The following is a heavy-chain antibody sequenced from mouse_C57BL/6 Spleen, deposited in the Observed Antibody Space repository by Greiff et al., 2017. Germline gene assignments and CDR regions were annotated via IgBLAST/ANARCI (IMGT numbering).Heavy chain of an antibody. Sequence: DVMLVESGGGLVQPGGSLSLSCAASGFTFTDYYMSWVRQPPGKALEWLGFIRNKANGYTTEYSASVKGRFTISRDNSQSILYLQMNALRAEDSATYCCARSGYGSSYGFDYWGQGTTLTVSS. CDR1: GFTFTDYY. V-gene: IGHV7-3*01. CDR3: ARSGYGSSYGFDY. D-gene: IGHD1-1*01. CDR2: IRNKANGYTT. J-gene: IGHJ2*01.